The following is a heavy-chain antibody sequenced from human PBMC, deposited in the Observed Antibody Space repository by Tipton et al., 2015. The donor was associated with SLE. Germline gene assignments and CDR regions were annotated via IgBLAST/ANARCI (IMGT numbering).Heavy chain of an antibody. CDR3: ARTNRLPYRVYFDS. J-gene: IGHJ4*02. D-gene: IGHD1-14*01. V-gene: IGHV4-31*03. CDR2: LYYSGSP. CDR1: GVSISSGGHY. Sequence: TLSLTCTVSGVSISSGGHYWSWLRQLPGKGLEWIGYLYYSGSPSYNPSLRSRVTISVDTSKNQFSLKLSSVTAADTAVYYCARTNRLPYRVYFDSWGQVTLVTVSS.